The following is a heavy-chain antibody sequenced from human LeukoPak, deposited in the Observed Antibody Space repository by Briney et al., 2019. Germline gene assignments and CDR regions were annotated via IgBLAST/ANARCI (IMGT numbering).Heavy chain of an antibody. CDR3: ARGKGVFCGGDCSALDY. V-gene: IGHV3-64*01. Sequence: GGSLRLSCIASGFTFSTYAMHWVRQAPGKGLEYVSAITSDGGSAYYANSVKGRFTISRDNSKNTLYLQMGSLRAEDMAVYYCARGKGVFCGGDCSALDYWGQGTLVTVSS. D-gene: IGHD2-21*02. CDR1: GFTFSTYA. J-gene: IGHJ4*02. CDR2: ITSDGGSA.